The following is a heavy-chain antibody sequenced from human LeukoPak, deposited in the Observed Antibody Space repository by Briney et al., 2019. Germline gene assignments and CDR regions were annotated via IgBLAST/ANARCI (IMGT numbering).Heavy chain of an antibody. D-gene: IGHD3-16*02. Sequence: PGGSVRLSCEASGFTFEDYAMHWVRQAPGKGLEWVSGISWNSGSIGYADSVKGRFTISRDNAKNSLYLQMNSLRAEDMALYYCAKGQYYDYVWGSYRYSETFDYWGQGTLVTVSS. J-gene: IGHJ4*02. CDR2: ISWNSGSI. CDR3: AKGQYYDYVWGSYRYSETFDY. V-gene: IGHV3-9*03. CDR1: GFTFEDYA.